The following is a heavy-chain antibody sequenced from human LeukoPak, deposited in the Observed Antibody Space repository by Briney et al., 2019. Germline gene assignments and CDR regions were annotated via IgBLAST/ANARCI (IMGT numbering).Heavy chain of an antibody. CDR2: ISYDGSNK. CDR3: AREGHCSTTSCALDAIEI. J-gene: IGHJ3*02. V-gene: IGHV3-30*03. Sequence: PGRSLRLSCAASGFTFSSYGMHWVRQAPGKGLEWVAVISYDGSNKYYADSVKGRFTISRDNSKNTLYLQMNSLRAEDTAVYYCAREGHCSTTSCALDAIEIWGQGTLVAVSS. D-gene: IGHD2-2*01. CDR1: GFTFSSYG.